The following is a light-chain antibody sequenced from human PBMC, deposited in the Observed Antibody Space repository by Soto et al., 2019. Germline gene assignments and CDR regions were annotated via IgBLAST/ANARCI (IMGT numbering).Light chain of an antibody. CDR1: QSVSSN. J-gene: IGKJ1*01. CDR3: QQYNNWSPWT. V-gene: IGKV3-15*01. Sequence: EIVLTQSPGTLSLSPGETATLSCSASQSVSSNLAWYQQKPGQAPRLLIYGASTRATGIPARFSGSGSGTEFTLTISSLQSEDFAVYYCQQYNNWSPWTFGQGTKVDIK. CDR2: GAS.